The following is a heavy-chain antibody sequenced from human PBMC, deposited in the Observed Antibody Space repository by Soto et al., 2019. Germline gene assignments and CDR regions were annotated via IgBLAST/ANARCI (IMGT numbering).Heavy chain of an antibody. Sequence: EVQLVESGGGLVQPGGSLRLSCAVSGFTFSTYCMHWVRQAPETGLVWVSRICRDGSGTDYADSVKGRLAISRDDARNSLCLQMDSLRVEDTAIYYCVRGSRPWRGMDYWGQGTLVTASS. D-gene: IGHD6-13*01. CDR1: GFTFSTYC. V-gene: IGHV3-74*01. J-gene: IGHJ4*02. CDR3: VRGSRPWRGMDY. CDR2: ICRDGSGT.